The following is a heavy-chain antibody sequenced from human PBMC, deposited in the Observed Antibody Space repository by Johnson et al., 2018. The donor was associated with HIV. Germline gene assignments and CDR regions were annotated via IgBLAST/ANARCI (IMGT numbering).Heavy chain of an antibody. CDR1: GFTFNSYA. V-gene: IGHV3-30*04. CDR3: ATDSSSGVYDAFDI. J-gene: IGHJ3*02. CDR2: ISYDGSNK. Sequence: QVQLVESGGGVVQPGRSLRLSCAASGFTFNSYAMHWVRQAPGKGLEWVAIISYDGSNKYYADSVKGRFTISRDNSKNTVYLQMSSLRAEETAVYHCATDSSSGVYDAFDIWGQGTMVTVSS. D-gene: IGHD6-13*01.